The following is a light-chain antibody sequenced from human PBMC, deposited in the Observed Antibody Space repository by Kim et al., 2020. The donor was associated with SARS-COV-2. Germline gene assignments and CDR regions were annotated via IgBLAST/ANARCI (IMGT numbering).Light chain of an antibody. J-gene: IGLJ2*01. Sequence: SYELTQPPSVSVSPGQTASITCSGDKLGDKYSCWYQQKPGQSPVLVIYQDSKRPSGIPERFSGSNSWNTATLTISGTQAMDAADYYCQAWDSSIVVFGGG. V-gene: IGLV3-1*01. CDR3: QAWDSSIVV. CDR1: KLGDKY. CDR2: QDS.